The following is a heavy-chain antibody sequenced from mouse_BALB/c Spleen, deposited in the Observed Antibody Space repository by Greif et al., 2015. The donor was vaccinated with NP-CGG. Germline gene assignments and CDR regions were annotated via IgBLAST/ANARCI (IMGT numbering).Heavy chain of an antibody. J-gene: IGHJ4*01. CDR1: GFTFSSFG. CDR3: ARYGNYAMDY. D-gene: IGHD2-1*01. CDR2: ISSGSSTI. Sequence: EVQVVESGGGLVQPGGSRKLSCAASGFTFSSFGMHWVRQAPEKGLEWVAYISSGSSTIYYADTVKGRFTISRDNPKNTLFLQMTGLRSEDTAMYYCARYGNYAMDYWGQGTSVTVSS. V-gene: IGHV5-17*02.